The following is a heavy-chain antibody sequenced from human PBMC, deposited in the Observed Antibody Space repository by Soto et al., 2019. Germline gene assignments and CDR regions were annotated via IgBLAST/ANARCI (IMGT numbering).Heavy chain of an antibody. Sequence: PGGYLRLSCAASGFTFSPYEMNWVRQAPGKGLEWISYISSSGTTIYYADSVKGRFSISRDNAENSLYLQMNSLRAEDTAGYYCARETYDSGWYNWFDPWGQGT. CDR2: ISSSGTTI. CDR3: ARETYDSGWYNWFDP. D-gene: IGHD6-19*01. CDR1: GFTFSPYE. V-gene: IGHV3-48*03. J-gene: IGHJ5*02.